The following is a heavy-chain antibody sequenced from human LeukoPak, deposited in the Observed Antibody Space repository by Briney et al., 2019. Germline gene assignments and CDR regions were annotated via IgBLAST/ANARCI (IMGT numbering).Heavy chain of an antibody. D-gene: IGHD3-10*01. J-gene: IGHJ5*02. CDR1: GGSISSSSYY. CDR2: IYYSGST. V-gene: IGHV4-39*07. Sequence: SETLSLTCTVSGGSISSSSYYWGWIRQPPGKGLEWIGSIYYSGSTYYYPSLKSRVTISIDTSKNQFSLKLSSVTAADTAVYYCARGLTILLWFGDPVWFDPWGQGTLVTVSS. CDR3: ARGLTILLWFGDPVWFDP.